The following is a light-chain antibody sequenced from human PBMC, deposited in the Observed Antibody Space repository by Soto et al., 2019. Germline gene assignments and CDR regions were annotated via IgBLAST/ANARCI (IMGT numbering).Light chain of an antibody. Sequence: DIQMTQSPSSLSASVGDTVTITCRASQGIIDYLAWYQQRPGRVPRLLIYAASTLHTGVPSRFSGSGAGTDFTLTISSLQPEDVANYYCQKYDTAPQTFGPGTKVEIK. CDR2: AAS. CDR1: QGIIDY. J-gene: IGKJ1*01. V-gene: IGKV1-27*01. CDR3: QKYDTAPQT.